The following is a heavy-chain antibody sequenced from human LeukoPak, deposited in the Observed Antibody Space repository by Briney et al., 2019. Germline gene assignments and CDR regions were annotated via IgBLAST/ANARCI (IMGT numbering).Heavy chain of an antibody. J-gene: IGHJ4*02. Sequence: GGSLRLSCAASGFTFSSYDMHWVRQATGKGLEWVSAIGTAGDTYYPGSVKGRFTISRENAKNSLYLQMNSLRAGDTAVYYCARGSYYYDSSGYMGIDYWGQGTLVTVSS. CDR1: GFTFSSYD. CDR3: ARGSYYYDSSGYMGIDY. D-gene: IGHD3-22*01. CDR2: IGTAGDT. V-gene: IGHV3-13*01.